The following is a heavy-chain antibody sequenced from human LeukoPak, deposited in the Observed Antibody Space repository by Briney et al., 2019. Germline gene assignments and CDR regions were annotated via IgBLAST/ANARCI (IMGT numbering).Heavy chain of an antibody. Sequence: GGSLRLPCAASGFTFSSYAMSWVRQAPGKGLEWVSAISGSGGSTYYADSVKGRFTISRDNSKNTLYLQMNSLRAEDTAVYYCAKDQYNWNSYDAFDIWGQGTMVTVSS. V-gene: IGHV3-23*01. CDR2: ISGSGGST. D-gene: IGHD1-1*01. J-gene: IGHJ3*02. CDR3: AKDQYNWNSYDAFDI. CDR1: GFTFSSYA.